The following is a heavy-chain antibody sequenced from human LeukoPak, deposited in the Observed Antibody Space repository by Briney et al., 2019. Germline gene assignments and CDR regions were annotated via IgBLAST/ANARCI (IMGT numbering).Heavy chain of an antibody. J-gene: IGHJ4*02. Sequence: SETLSLTCTVSGGSISSGGYYWSWIRQHPGKGLEWIGYIYYSGSTYYNPSLKSRVTISVDTSKNQFSLKLSSVTAADTAVYYCARANPSEYSGYEDFDYWGQGTLVTVSS. D-gene: IGHD5-12*01. V-gene: IGHV4-31*03. CDR2: IYYSGST. CDR3: ARANPSEYSGYEDFDY. CDR1: GGSISSGGYY.